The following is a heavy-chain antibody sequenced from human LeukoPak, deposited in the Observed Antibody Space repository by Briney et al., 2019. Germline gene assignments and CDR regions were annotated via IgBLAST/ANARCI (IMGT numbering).Heavy chain of an antibody. J-gene: IGHJ4*02. CDR1: GGSISSSSYY. D-gene: IGHD3-10*01. CDR2: IYYSGST. Sequence: SETLSLTCTVSGGSISSSSYYWGWIRQPPGKGLEWIGYIYYSGSTYYNPSLKSRVTISIDTSKNQFSLKLSSVTAADTAVYYCASQLLWFGELTHRVFDYWGQGILVTVSS. CDR3: ASQLLWFGELTHRVFDY. V-gene: IGHV4-30-4*08.